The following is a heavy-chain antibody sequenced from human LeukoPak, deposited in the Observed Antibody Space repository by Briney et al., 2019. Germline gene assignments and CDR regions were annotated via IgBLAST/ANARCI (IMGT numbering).Heavy chain of an antibody. CDR2: ISWNSGSI. J-gene: IGHJ4*02. V-gene: IGHV3-9*01. D-gene: IGHD5-18*01. Sequence: GGSLRLSCVASGFTFISYAMNWVRQAPGKGLEWVSGISWNSGSIGYADSVKGRFTISRDNAKNSLYLQMNSLRAEDTALYYCAKDQDSYGYALFDYWGQGTLVTVSS. CDR1: GFTFISYA. CDR3: AKDQDSYGYALFDY.